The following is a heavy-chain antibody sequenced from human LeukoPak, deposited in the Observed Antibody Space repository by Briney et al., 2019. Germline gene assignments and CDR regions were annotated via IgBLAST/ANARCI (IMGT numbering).Heavy chain of an antibody. J-gene: IGHJ4*02. CDR3: ARKEMATIVDY. CDR1: GGSISSSSYY. CDR2: INHSGST. Sequence: SETLSLTCTVSGGSISSSSYYWGWIRQPPWKGLEWIGEINHSGSTNYNPSLNSRVTISVDTSKTQFSLKLSSVTAADTAVYYCARKEMATIVDYWGQGTLVTVSS. D-gene: IGHD5-24*01. V-gene: IGHV4-39*07.